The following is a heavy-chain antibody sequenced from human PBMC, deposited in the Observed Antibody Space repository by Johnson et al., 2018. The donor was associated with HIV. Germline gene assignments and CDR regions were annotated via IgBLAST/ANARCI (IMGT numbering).Heavy chain of an antibody. CDR1: GFTFSSYA. CDR2: VSYDGRNQ. V-gene: IGHV3-30-3*01. CDR3: AKDKDAFDI. J-gene: IGHJ3*02. Sequence: QVQLVESGGGVVQPGRSLRLSCAASGFTFSSYAMHWVRQAPGTGLEWVALVSYDGRNQYHADSVKGRFTISRDNSKNTLYLQMNSLRAEDTAVYYCAKDKDAFDIWDQGTMVTVSS.